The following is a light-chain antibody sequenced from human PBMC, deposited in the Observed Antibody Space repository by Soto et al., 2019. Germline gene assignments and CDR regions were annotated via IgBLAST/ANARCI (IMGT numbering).Light chain of an antibody. Sequence: QSARTQPPSASGSPGQSVTISCTGTSSDVGGYNYVSWYQQHPGKAPKLMIYEVSKRPSGVPDRFSGSKSGNTASLTVSGLQAEDEADYYCSSYAGSNNFGYVFGTGTKVTVL. CDR1: SSDVGGYNY. CDR3: SSYAGSNNFGYV. V-gene: IGLV2-8*01. J-gene: IGLJ1*01. CDR2: EVS.